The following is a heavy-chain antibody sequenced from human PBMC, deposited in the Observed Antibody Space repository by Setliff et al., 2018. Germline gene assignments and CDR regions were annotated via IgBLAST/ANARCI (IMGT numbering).Heavy chain of an antibody. CDR3: ARQAIFGSDAFDI. CDR1: GYSFTSYW. Sequence: PGESLKISCKGSGYSFTSYWIGWVRQMPGKGLGWMGIIYPGDSDTRYSPSFQGQVTISADKSISTAYLQWRSLKASDTAMYYCARQAIFGSDAFDIWGQGTMVTVSS. J-gene: IGHJ3*02. CDR2: IYPGDSDT. D-gene: IGHD3-3*01. V-gene: IGHV5-51*01.